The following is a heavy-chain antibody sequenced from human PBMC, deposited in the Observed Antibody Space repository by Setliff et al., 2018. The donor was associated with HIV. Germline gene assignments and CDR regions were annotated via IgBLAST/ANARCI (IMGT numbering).Heavy chain of an antibody. CDR1: GFTFSGSP. V-gene: IGHV3-73*01. Sequence: GGSLRLSCAASGFTFSGSPLHWVRQASGKGLEWVGRILDKANGYATAYAASVKGRFTISRDDSKNTAYLQMNSLKTEDTAIYYCTRPQYIYDNSDSDNWGQGALVTVSS. J-gene: IGHJ4*02. D-gene: IGHD3-22*01. CDR2: ILDKANGYAT. CDR3: TRPQYIYDNSDSDN.